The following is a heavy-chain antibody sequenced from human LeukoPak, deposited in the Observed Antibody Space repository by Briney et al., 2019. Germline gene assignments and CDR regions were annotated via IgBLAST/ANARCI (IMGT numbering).Heavy chain of an antibody. CDR1: GGTFSGYY. CDR2: IYQSGST. CDR3: ARGGRGRWLQRGHFDY. J-gene: IGHJ4*02. V-gene: IGHV4-34*01. D-gene: IGHD5-24*01. Sequence: SETLSLTCAVYGGTFSGYYWSWLRQPPGKGLEWIGEIYQSGSTNYNPSIKSRVPISVDKSKNQLPLQLSSVTAAERAVYYCARGGRGRWLQRGHFDYWGQGTPVTVS.